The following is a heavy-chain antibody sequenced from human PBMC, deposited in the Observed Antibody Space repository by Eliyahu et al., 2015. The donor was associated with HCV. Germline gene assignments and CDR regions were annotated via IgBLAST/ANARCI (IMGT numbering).Heavy chain of an antibody. CDR1: GFTFSSXP. V-gene: IGHV3-23*01. J-gene: IGHJ6*02. CDR3: AKDDGLSGWYEVGDGMDV. D-gene: IGHD6-19*01. Sequence: EVQLLESGGGLVXPGGSLXLCCAASGFTFSSXPMXWVRQGPGKGLGWVSAISGSGGSTYYADSVKGRFTISRDNSKNTLYLQMNSLRAEDTAVYYCAKDDGLSGWYEVGDGMDVWGQGTTVTVSS. CDR2: ISGSGGST.